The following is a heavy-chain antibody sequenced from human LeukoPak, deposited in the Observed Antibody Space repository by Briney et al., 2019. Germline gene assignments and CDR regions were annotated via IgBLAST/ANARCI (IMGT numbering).Heavy chain of an antibody. CDR1: GGSFSGYY. D-gene: IGHD6-6*01. CDR2: INHSGST. CDR3: ARGLRIAARTY. J-gene: IGHJ4*02. V-gene: IGHV4-34*01. Sequence: SETLSLTXAVYGGSFSGYYWSWVRQPPGKGLEWIGEINHSGSTNYNPSLKSRVTILVDTSKNQFSLKLSSVTAADTAVYYCARGLRIAARTYWGQGTLVTVSS.